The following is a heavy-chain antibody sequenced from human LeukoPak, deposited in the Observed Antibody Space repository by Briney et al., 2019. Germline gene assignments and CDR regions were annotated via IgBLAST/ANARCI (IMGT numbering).Heavy chain of an antibody. Sequence: GGSLRLSCAASGFTFSSYSMNWVRQAPGKGLEWVSSISSSSSYIYYADSVKGRFTISRDNAKNSLYLQMNSLRAEDTAVYYCARDPRWRYDSSPNGYWGQGTLVTVSS. D-gene: IGHD3-22*01. CDR1: GFTFSSYS. CDR3: ARDPRWRYDSSPNGY. J-gene: IGHJ4*02. CDR2: ISSSSSYI. V-gene: IGHV3-21*01.